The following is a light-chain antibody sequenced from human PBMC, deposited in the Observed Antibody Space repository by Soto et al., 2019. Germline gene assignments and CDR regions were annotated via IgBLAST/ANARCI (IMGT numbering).Light chain of an antibody. V-gene: IGKV3-20*01. CDR1: QSVSSTS. CDR3: QQYDGSPSWT. CDR2: GAS. Sequence: EIVLTQSPGTLSFSPGERATLSCRASQSVSSTSLAWYQQKPGQAPRLLIYGASNRATGIPDRFSGSGSGTDLTLTISRLEPEDFAVDYCQQYDGSPSWTFGLGTKVEFK. J-gene: IGKJ1*01.